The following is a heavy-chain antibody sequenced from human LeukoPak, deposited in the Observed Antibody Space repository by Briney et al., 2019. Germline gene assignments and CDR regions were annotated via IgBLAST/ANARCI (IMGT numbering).Heavy chain of an antibody. CDR1: GFTFSSYS. V-gene: IGHV3-48*01. D-gene: IGHD3-22*01. J-gene: IGHJ3*02. Sequence: GGSLRLSCAASGFTFSSYSMNWVRQAPGKGLEWVSYISSSSSTIYYADSVKGRFTISRDNAKNSLYLQMNSLRAEDTAVYYCARGGLQYYYDSSGYLVDAFDIWGQGTMVTVSS. CDR2: ISSSSSTI. CDR3: ARGGLQYYYDSSGYLVDAFDI.